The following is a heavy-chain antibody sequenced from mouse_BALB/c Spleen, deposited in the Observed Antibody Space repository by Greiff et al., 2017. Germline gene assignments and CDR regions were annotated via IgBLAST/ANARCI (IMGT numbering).Heavy chain of an antibody. CDR3: TRKEKGWFAY. V-gene: IGHV1-15*01. J-gene: IGHJ3*01. CDR1: GYTFTDYE. CDR2: IDPETGGT. Sequence: QVQLQQPGAELVKPGASVKLSCKASGYTFTDYEMHWVKQTPVHGLEWIGAIDPETGGTAYNQKFKGKATLTADKSSSTAYMELRSLTSEDSPVYYCTRKEKGWFAYWGQGTLVTVSA.